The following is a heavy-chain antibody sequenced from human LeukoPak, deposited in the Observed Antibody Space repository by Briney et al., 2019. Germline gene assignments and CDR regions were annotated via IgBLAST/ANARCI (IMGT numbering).Heavy chain of an antibody. CDR2: TYYRSKWYN. D-gene: IGHD5-24*01. V-gene: IGHV6-1*01. CDR3: SRSDGASDFDY. CDR1: GDSVSSNRAS. J-gene: IGHJ4*02. Sequence: SQTLSLTCAISGDSVSSNRASWTWIRQSPSRGLEWLGRTYYRSKWYNDYAVSLKSRISINPDTPKNQFSLQLNSVTPEDTAVYYCSRSDGASDFDYWGQGTLVTVSS.